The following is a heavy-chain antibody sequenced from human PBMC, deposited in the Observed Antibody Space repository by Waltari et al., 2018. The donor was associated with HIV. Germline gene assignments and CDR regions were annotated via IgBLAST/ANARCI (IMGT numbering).Heavy chain of an antibody. V-gene: IGHV4-4*07. D-gene: IGHD3-22*01. J-gene: IGHJ3*02. Sequence: QVQLQESGPGLVKPSETLSLTCTVSGGSIRSYYWRWIRQPAGKGLEWIGRIYTSGSTNYNPSLKSRVTMSVDTSKNQFSLKLSSVTAADTAVYYCARDPGYYYDSSGHPGAFDIWGQGTMVTVSS. CDR1: GGSIRSYY. CDR3: ARDPGYYYDSSGHPGAFDI. CDR2: IYTSGST.